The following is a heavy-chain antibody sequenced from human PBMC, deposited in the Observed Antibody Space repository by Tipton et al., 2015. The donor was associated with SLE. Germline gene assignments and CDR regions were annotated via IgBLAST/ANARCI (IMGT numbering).Heavy chain of an antibody. CDR1: GFTFSTFA. CDR3: AKALFCSGGNCYRSAFDI. CDR2: ISGSGGRT. D-gene: IGHD2-15*01. Sequence: GSLRLSCAASGFTFSTFAMSWVRQAPGKGLEWVSSISGSGGRTYYADSVKGRFTISRDNSKNTLYLQMNSLRAEDTAVYYCAKALFCSGGNCYRSAFDIWGQGTMVTVSS. J-gene: IGHJ3*02. V-gene: IGHV3-23*01.